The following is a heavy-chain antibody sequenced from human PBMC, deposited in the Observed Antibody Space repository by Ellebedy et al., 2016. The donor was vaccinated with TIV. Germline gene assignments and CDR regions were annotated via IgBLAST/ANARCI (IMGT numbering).Heavy chain of an antibody. CDR2: INSDGSST. J-gene: IGHJ4*02. V-gene: IGHV3-74*01. Sequence: PGGSLRLSCAASGFTFSSYWMHWVRQAPGKGLVWVSRINSDGSSTSYADSVKGRFTISRDNAKNTLYLQMNSLRAEDTAVYYCAKDRKAGDGYIDFDYWGQGTLVTVSS. CDR1: GFTFSSYW. CDR3: AKDRKAGDGYIDFDY. D-gene: IGHD5-24*01.